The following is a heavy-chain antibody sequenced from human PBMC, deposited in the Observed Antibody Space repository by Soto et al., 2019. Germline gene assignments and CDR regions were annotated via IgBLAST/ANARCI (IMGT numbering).Heavy chain of an antibody. CDR1: GYSFTSYW. V-gene: IGHV5-51*06. CDR3: ASCDGGSCYGYYFDY. D-gene: IGHD2-15*01. Sequence: GESLKISCKGSGYSFTSYWIGWVRQMPGKGLEWMGIIYPGDSDTRYSPSFQGQATISADKSISTAYLQWSSLKASDTAMYYCASCDGGSCYGYYFDYWGQGTLVTVSS. J-gene: IGHJ4*02. CDR2: IYPGDSDT.